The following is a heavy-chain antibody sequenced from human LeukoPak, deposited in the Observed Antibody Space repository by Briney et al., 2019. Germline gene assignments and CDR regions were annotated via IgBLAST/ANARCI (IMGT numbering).Heavy chain of an antibody. J-gene: IGHJ5*02. D-gene: IGHD3-16*01. V-gene: IGHV1-69*05. CDR3: ARGGEASNWFDP. Sequence: GASVKVSCKASGGTFSSYAISWVRQAPGQGLEWMGRITPIFGTANYAQKFQGRVTITTDESTSTAYMELSSLRSEDTAVYYCARGGEASNWFDPWGQGTLVTVSS. CDR2: ITPIFGTA. CDR1: GGTFSSYA.